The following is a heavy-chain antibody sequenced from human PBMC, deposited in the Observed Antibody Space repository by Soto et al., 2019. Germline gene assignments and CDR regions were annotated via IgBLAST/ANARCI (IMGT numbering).Heavy chain of an antibody. CDR1: GGSISSYY. CDR3: AREIQTSSGYFDL. V-gene: IGHV4-59*01. Sequence: QVQLQESGPGLVKPSETLSLTCTVSGGSISSYYWSWIRQPPGKGLEWIGYIYYSGSTNYNPSLKSRVTISVDTSKNQFPLKLSSVTAADTAVYYCAREIQTSSGYFDLWGRGTLVTVSS. D-gene: IGHD3-22*01. CDR2: IYYSGST. J-gene: IGHJ2*01.